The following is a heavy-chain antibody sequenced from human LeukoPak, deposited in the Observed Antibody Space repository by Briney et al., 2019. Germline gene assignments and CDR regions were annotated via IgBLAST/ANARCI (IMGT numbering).Heavy chain of an antibody. CDR3: AKPDWASITMIVVVITFDY. CDR1: GFTLSSYA. D-gene: IGHD3-22*01. CDR2: ISGSGGNT. V-gene: IGHV3-23*01. Sequence: GGSLRLSCAASGFTLSSYAMGWVRQAPGKGLEWVSAISGSGGNTYYADSVKGRFTISRDNSKNTLYLQMNSLRAEDTAVYYCAKPDWASITMIVVVITFDYWGQGTLVTVSS. J-gene: IGHJ4*02.